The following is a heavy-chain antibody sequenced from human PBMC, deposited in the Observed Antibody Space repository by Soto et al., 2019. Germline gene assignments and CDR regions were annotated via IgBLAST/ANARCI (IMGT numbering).Heavy chain of an antibody. Sequence: SETLSLTCTVSGGSISSYYWSWIRQPPGKGLEWIGYIYYSGSTNYNPSLKSRVTISVDTSKNQFSLKLSSVTAADTAVYYCARFDYIWGSYRLSFDPWGQGTLVTVSS. V-gene: IGHV4-59*08. CDR3: ARFDYIWGSYRLSFDP. J-gene: IGHJ5*02. D-gene: IGHD3-16*02. CDR2: IYYSGST. CDR1: GGSISSYY.